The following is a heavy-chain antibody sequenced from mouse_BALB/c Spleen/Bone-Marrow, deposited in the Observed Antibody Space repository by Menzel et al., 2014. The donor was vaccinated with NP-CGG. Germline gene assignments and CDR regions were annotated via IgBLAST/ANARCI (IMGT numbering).Heavy chain of an antibody. Sequence: EVQLQQSGPELVKPGASVKMSCKASGYTFTSYVMHWVKQKPGQGLEWIGYINPYNDGTKYNEKFKGKATLTSDKSSSTDYMELSSLTSEDSAVDYCARREDGYGTFYGYFDVWGEGTTVTVSS. J-gene: IGHJ1*01. CDR1: GYTFTSYV. CDR3: ARREDGYGTFYGYFDV. D-gene: IGHD2-2*01. CDR2: INPYNDGT. V-gene: IGHV1-14*01.